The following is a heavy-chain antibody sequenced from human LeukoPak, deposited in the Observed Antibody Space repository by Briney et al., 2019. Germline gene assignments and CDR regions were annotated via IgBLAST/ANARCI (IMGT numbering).Heavy chain of an antibody. J-gene: IGHJ4*02. CDR2: IRSKANSYAT. V-gene: IGHV3-73*01. CDR3: TSLLRTYSSGTDY. CDR1: GFTFSVSA. D-gene: IGHD6-19*01. Sequence: GGSLRLSCAASGFTFSVSAMHWVRQASGKGLEWVGRIRSKANSYATAYAASVKGRFTISRDDSKNTAYLQMNSLKTEDTAVYYCTSLLRTYSSGTDYWGQGTLVTVSS.